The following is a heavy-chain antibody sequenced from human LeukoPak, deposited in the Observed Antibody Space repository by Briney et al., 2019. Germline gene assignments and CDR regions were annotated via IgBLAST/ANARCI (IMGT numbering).Heavy chain of an antibody. Sequence: ASVKVSCKASGYTFTSYGISWVRRAPGQGLEWMGWISAYNGNTNYAQKLQGRVTMTTDTSTSTAYMELRSLRSDDTAVYYCAGDLGVVVVPAARYYYYGMDVWGQGTTVTVSS. V-gene: IGHV1-18*01. CDR3: AGDLGVVVVPAARYYYYGMDV. CDR2: ISAYNGNT. D-gene: IGHD2-2*01. CDR1: GYTFTSYG. J-gene: IGHJ6*02.